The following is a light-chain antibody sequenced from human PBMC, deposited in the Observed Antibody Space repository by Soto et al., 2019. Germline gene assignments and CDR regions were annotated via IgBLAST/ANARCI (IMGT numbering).Light chain of an antibody. CDR1: SSDIGGYNY. Sequence: QSVLTQPPSASGSPGQSVTISCTGTSSDIGGYNYVSWYQQHPGKAPKLMIYEVNKRPSDVPDRFSGSKSGTTASLTVSGLHTDDEAYYYCISYSFSTAVVIGGGTKVTVL. CDR2: EVN. V-gene: IGLV2-8*01. J-gene: IGLJ2*01. CDR3: ISYSFSTAVV.